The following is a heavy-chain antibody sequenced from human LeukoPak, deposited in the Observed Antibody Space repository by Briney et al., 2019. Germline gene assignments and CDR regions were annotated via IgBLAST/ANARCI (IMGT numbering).Heavy chain of an antibody. CDR1: GFTFSSHA. D-gene: IGHD5-12*01. CDR3: AKEAGYSGYDYPDY. Sequence: GGSLRLSCAASGFTFSSHAMSWVRQAPGKGLEWVSAISGSGYSTYYADSVKGRFTISRDNSKNTLYLQMNSLRVEDTAVYYCAKEAGYSGYDYPDYWGQGTLVTVSS. CDR2: ISGSGYST. J-gene: IGHJ4*02. V-gene: IGHV3-23*01.